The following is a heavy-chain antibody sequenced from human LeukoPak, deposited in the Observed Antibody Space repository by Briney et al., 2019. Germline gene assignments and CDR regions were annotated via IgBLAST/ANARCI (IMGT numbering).Heavy chain of an antibody. J-gene: IGHJ4*02. CDR3: ARAKKAVAGFFDY. Sequence: SEALSLTCTVSGDSISNYYWSWIRQPPGKGLEWIGYIYYSGSTNYNPSLKSRLTMSLDTSKSQLSLKLSSVTAADTAVYSCARAKKAVAGFFDYWGQGTLVTVSS. CDR1: GDSISNYY. D-gene: IGHD6-19*01. CDR2: IYYSGST. V-gene: IGHV4-59*01.